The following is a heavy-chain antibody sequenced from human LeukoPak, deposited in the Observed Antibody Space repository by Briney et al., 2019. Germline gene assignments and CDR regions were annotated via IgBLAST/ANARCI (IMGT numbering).Heavy chain of an antibody. Sequence: LRLSCAASGFTFSSYAMSWIRQHPGKGLEWIGYIYYSGSTYYNPSLKSRVTISVDTSKNQFSLKLSSVTAADTAVYYCAGRYYYGSGSYVDYWGQGTLVTVSS. CDR3: AGRYYYGSGSYVDY. D-gene: IGHD3-10*01. CDR1: GFTFSSYA. J-gene: IGHJ4*02. CDR2: IYYSGST. V-gene: IGHV4-31*02.